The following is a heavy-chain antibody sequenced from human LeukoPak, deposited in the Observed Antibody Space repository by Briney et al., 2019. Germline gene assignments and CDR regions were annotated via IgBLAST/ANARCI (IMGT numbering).Heavy chain of an antibody. Sequence: ASVKVSCKVSGYTLTELSMHWVRQAPGKGLEWMGGFDPEDGETIYEQKFQGRVTMTEDTSTDTAYMELSSLRSEDTAVYSCATGFWYSGSYVLLSAIWGQGTMVTVSS. CDR3: ATGFWYSGSYVLLSAI. CDR1: GYTLTELS. V-gene: IGHV1-24*01. CDR2: FDPEDGET. J-gene: IGHJ3*02. D-gene: IGHD1-26*01.